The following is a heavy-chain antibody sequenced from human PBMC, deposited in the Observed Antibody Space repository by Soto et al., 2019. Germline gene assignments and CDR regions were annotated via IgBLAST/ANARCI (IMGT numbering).Heavy chain of an antibody. J-gene: IGHJ6*02. Sequence: QVQLVQSGAEVKKPESSVRVSCKASGGTFNSYAITWVRQAPGQGLEWMGGTIPMFGTTNYAEKFQGRVTITADESTNTAYMELSSLRSEDTAVYYCTRCGIRYHRIGYYLGIDGMDVWGQGTTVIVSS. D-gene: IGHD3-22*01. V-gene: IGHV1-69*12. CDR2: TIPMFGTT. CDR3: TRCGIRYHRIGYYLGIDGMDV. CDR1: GGTFNSYA.